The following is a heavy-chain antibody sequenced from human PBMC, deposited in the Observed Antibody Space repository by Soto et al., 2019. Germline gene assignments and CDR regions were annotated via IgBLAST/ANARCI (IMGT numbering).Heavy chain of an antibody. Sequence: EVQLLESGGGLVQPGGSLRLSCAASGFTFSPYAMNWVRKAPGKGLEWVSGISGSGDSTYYADSVKGRFTVSRDNSKNTLYLQMNSLRAEDTAVFYCAKERSSGWSLDYWGQGTLVTVSS. CDR1: GFTFSPYA. D-gene: IGHD6-19*01. CDR3: AKERSSGWSLDY. J-gene: IGHJ4*02. V-gene: IGHV3-23*01. CDR2: ISGSGDST.